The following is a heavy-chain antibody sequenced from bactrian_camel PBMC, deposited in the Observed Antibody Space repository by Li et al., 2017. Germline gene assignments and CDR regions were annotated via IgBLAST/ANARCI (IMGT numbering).Heavy chain of an antibody. D-gene: IGHD2*01. V-gene: IGHV3-2*01. CDR3: ATGAEYYSGGYGRNEYRY. CDR2: IYSDGRNA. J-gene: IGHJ4*01. Sequence: HVQLVESGGGLVQPGGSLRLSCAASGFTFSDYGMSWVRQAPGKGLEWVSTIYSDGRNAYYVDSVKGRFTISRDNAKNTVYLQMNSLKSEDTALYYCATGAEYYSGGYGRNEYRYWGQGTQVTVS. CDR1: GFTFSDYG.